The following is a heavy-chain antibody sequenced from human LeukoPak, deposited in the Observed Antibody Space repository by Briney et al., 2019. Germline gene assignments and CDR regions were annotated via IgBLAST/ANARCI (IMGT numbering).Heavy chain of an antibody. D-gene: IGHD1-26*01. CDR3: ARSGSFFDY. CDR1: KFTFSSYE. CDR2: ISGGGETT. V-gene: IGHV3-48*03. Sequence: GGSLRLSCEASKFTFSSYEMNWVRQAPGKGLEWVSYISGGGETTYYAESVKGRFTISRDNAKSFLYLQLSGLRAEDTAVYYCARSGSFFDYWGQGTLVTVYS. J-gene: IGHJ4*02.